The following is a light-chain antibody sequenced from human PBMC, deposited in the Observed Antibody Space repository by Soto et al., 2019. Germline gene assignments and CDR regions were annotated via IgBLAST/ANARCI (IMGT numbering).Light chain of an antibody. CDR2: EVS. Sequence: QSALTQPPSVSGSPGQSVTISCTGTSSDVGSYNRVSWYQQPPGTAPKLMIYEVSNRPSGVPDRFSGSKSGNPASLTISGLQAEDEADYYCSSYASISTPVVFGGGTKLTVL. J-gene: IGLJ2*01. CDR1: SSDVGSYNR. V-gene: IGLV2-18*02. CDR3: SSYASISTPVV.